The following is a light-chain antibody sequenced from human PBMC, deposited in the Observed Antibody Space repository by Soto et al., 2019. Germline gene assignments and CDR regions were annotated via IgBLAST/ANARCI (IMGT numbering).Light chain of an antibody. V-gene: IGKV1-39*01. CDR2: AAS. J-gene: IGKJ2*01. CDR3: QQSYSTPMDT. CDR1: QSISSY. Sequence: DIQMTQSPSSLSASVGDRVTITCRASQSISSYLNWYQQKPGKAPKLLIYAASSSQSGVPSRFSGSGSGTDFTLTISSLQPEDFATYYCQQSYSTPMDTFGQGTKLEIK.